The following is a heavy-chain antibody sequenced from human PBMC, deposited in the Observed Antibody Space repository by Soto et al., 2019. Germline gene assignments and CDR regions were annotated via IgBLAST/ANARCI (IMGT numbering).Heavy chain of an antibody. CDR2: IYFTGST. Sequence: LXLTCTVSLGAVSSGTYYWSWIRQPPGKGLEWIGHIYFTGSTNYNPSLKSRVTMSLDTSRNQFSLKLSSVTAADTAVYYCTRGPPRVQWFDPWGLGTLVTVSS. V-gene: IGHV4-61*01. CDR1: LGAVSSGTYY. J-gene: IGHJ5*02. CDR3: TRGPPRVQWFDP.